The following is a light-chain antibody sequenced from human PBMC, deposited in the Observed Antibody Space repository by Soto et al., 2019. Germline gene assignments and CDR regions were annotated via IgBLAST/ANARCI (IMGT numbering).Light chain of an antibody. V-gene: IGLV2-18*02. J-gene: IGLJ1*01. CDR2: DVS. CDR3: SSYATSSTYG. CDR1: SCDVGSYNR. Sequence: QSALTQPPSVSGSPGQSVAISCTGTSCDVGSYNRVSWYQQPPGTAPKLMIYDVSNRPPGVPDPFSGSKSGNTASLTISGVQAEDEADYYCSSYATSSTYGFGTGIKLTVL.